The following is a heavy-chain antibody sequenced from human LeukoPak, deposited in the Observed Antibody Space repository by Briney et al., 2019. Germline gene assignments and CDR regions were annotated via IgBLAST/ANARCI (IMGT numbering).Heavy chain of an antibody. CDR3: ARDLGAYSSSWSRDAFDI. CDR1: DDSFSNFY. D-gene: IGHD6-13*01. Sequence: SETLSLTCGVYDDSFSNFYWSWIRQPPGKGLEWIGEINHSGSTNYNPSLKSRVTISVDTSKNQFSLKLSSVTAADTAVYYCARDLGAYSSSWSRDAFDIWGQGTMVTVSS. V-gene: IGHV4-34*01. CDR2: INHSGST. J-gene: IGHJ3*02.